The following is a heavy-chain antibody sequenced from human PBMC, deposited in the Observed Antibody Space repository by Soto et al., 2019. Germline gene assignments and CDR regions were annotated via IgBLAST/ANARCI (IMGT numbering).Heavy chain of an antibody. CDR1: GASITSTSYH. D-gene: IGHD1-26*01. CDR2: FYYSGST. Sequence: SETLSLTCTVSGASITSTSYHWGWIRQPPGKGLEWIGNFYYSGSTYYNPSLRSRVTISVDASKNQFSVKVSSVTATDTAVYYCARSVGDYYYGMDVWGQGTTVTVSS. J-gene: IGHJ6*02. CDR3: ARSVGDYYYGMDV. V-gene: IGHV4-39*01.